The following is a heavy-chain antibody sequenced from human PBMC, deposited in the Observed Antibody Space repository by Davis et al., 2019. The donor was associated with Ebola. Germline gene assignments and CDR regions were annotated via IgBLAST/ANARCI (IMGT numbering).Heavy chain of an antibody. J-gene: IGHJ3*01. CDR2: IYYTGGT. D-gene: IGHD4/OR15-4a*01. V-gene: IGHV4-28*03. CDR1: GGSISSSDW. Sequence: LRLSCTVSGGSISSSDWWGWIRQLPGKGLEWIGYIYYTGGTYYSPSLKSRVTMSVDTSKNQFSLKLSSVTAVDTAVYYCARARYYSSANYYSNDAFDVWGQGTMVTVSS. CDR3: ARARYYSSANYYSNDAFDV.